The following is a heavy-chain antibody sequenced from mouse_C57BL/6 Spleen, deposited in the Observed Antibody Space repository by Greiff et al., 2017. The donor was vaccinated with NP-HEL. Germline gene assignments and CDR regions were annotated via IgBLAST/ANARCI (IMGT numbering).Heavy chain of an antibody. D-gene: IGHD2-4*01. V-gene: IGHV1-54*01. CDR2: INPGSGGT. CDR1: GYAFTNYL. CDR3: ARGSDYDYDGAWFAY. J-gene: IGHJ3*01. Sequence: VQLQQSGAELVRPGTSVKVSCKASGYAFTNYLIEWVKQRPGQGLEWIGVINPGSGGTNYNEKFKGKATLTADKSSSTAYMQLSSLTSEDSAVYFCARGSDYDYDGAWFAYWGQGTLVTVSA.